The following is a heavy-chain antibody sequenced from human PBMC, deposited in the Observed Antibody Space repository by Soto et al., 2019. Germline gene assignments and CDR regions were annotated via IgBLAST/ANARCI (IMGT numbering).Heavy chain of an antibody. Sequence: ASVKVSCKASGYTYTSYPIHWVRQAPGQRPEWLGWINPDSSDTNYAQKFQGRVTITADESTSTAYMELSSLRSEDTAVYYCARVISGRVVVAATNYYYGMEVWGQGTTVTVSS. D-gene: IGHD2-15*01. CDR1: GYTYTSYP. CDR2: INPDSSDT. J-gene: IGHJ6*02. CDR3: ARVISGRVVVAATNYYYGMEV. V-gene: IGHV1-3*01.